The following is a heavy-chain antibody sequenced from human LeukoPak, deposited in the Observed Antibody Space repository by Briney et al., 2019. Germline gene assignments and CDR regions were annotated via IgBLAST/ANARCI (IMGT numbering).Heavy chain of an antibody. Sequence: GGSLRLSCAASGFTFSSYAMSWVRQAPGKGLEWVSAISGSGDSTYYGDSVKGRFTISRDNSKNTLYLQMNSLRAEDTAVYYCARYGDYMNDAFDIWGQGTMVTVSS. J-gene: IGHJ3*02. CDR1: GFTFSSYA. CDR3: ARYGDYMNDAFDI. V-gene: IGHV3-23*01. CDR2: ISGSGDST. D-gene: IGHD4-17*01.